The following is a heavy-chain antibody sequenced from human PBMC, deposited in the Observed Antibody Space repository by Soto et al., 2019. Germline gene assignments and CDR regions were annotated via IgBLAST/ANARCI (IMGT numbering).Heavy chain of an antibody. J-gene: IGHJ6*04. D-gene: IGHD2-2*01. CDR1: GASVSSKSAA. CDR3: GTFLSTTSPDV. V-gene: IGHV6-1*01. Sequence: SQTLSLTCAISGASVSSKSAAWNCISHSPSRFLEWLGRTYYRSKWYNDYAVSVKSRITINPDTSKNQFSLHLNSVTPEDTAVYYCGTFLSTTSPDVWGEGTTVTVSS. CDR2: TYYRSKWYN.